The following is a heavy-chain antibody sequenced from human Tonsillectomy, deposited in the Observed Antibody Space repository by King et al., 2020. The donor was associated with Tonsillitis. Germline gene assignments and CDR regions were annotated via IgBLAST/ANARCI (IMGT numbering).Heavy chain of an antibody. J-gene: IGHJ4*02. CDR1: GFIFSSYA. V-gene: IGHV3-30-3*01. D-gene: IGHD6-13*01. CDR3: VRCARDRVVIAAAGLDY. Sequence: QLVQSGGGVVQPGRSLRLSCAASGFIFSSYAVHWVRQAPGKGLEWVAVISYGGTNKYYGDSVKGRFTISRDNSKDTLYLQMSSLRADDTAVYYCVRCARDRVVIAAAGLDYWGQGTLVTVSS. CDR2: ISYGGTNK.